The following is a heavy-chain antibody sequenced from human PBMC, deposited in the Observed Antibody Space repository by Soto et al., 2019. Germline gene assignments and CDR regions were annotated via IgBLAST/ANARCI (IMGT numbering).Heavy chain of an antibody. CDR3: GGIVVVPAAIYSAYYYYGMDV. CDR2: ISGSGGST. V-gene: IGHV3-23*01. CDR1: GFTVSSYA. Sequence: GGSLRLSCAASGFTVSSYAMSWVRQAPGKGLEWVSAISGSGGSTYYADSVKGRFTISRDNSKNTLYLQMNSLRAEDTAVYYCGGIVVVPAAIYSAYYYYGMDVWGQGTTVTVSS. J-gene: IGHJ6*02. D-gene: IGHD2-2*01.